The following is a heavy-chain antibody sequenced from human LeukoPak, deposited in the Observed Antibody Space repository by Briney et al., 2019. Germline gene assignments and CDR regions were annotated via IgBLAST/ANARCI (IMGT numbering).Heavy chain of an antibody. D-gene: IGHD1-1*01. CDR2: IYSGGST. CDR3: ARVYTRTHWNRFDY. V-gene: IGHV3-53*01. J-gene: IGHJ4*02. CDR1: GFTVSSNY. Sequence: GGSLSLSCAASGFTVSSNYMSWVRQAPGKGLEWVSVIYSGGSTYYAHSVRGRFTISRDNHKNTLYLQMTSLRAADTGVYYCARVYTRTHWNRFDYWGQGTLVTVSS.